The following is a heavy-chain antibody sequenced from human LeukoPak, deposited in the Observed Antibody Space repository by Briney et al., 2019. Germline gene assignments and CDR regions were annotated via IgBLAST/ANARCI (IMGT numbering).Heavy chain of an antibody. J-gene: IGHJ6*02. CDR1: GFTVSSNY. Sequence: PGGSLRLSCAASGFTVSSNYMSWVRQAPGKGLEWVSYISSSGSTIYYADSVKGRFTISRDNAKNSLYLQMNSLRAEDTAVYYCASGVWFGELLRGDYYYYGMDVWGQGTTVTVSS. CDR3: ASGVWFGELLRGDYYYYGMDV. CDR2: ISSSGSTI. D-gene: IGHD3-10*01. V-gene: IGHV3-11*01.